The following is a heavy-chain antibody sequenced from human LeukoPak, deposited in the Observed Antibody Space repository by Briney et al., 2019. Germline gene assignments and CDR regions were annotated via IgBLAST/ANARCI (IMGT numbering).Heavy chain of an antibody. CDR1: GYTLTELS. CDR3: AVYPLRLGELSMSLSDAFDI. V-gene: IGHV1-24*01. J-gene: IGHJ3*02. D-gene: IGHD3-16*02. Sequence: ASVKVSCKVSGYTLTELSMHWVRQAPGKGLEWMGGFDPEDGETIYAQKFQGRVTMTEDTSTGTAYMELSSLRSEDTAVYYCAVYPLRLGELSMSLSDAFDIWGQGTMVTVSS. CDR2: FDPEDGET.